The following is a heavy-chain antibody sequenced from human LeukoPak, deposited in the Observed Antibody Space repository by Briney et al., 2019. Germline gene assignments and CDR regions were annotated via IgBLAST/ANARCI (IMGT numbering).Heavy chain of an antibody. J-gene: IGHJ3*02. Sequence: GGSLRLSCAASGFTFDDYAMHWVRQAPGKGLEWVSGISWNSGSIGYADSVKGRFTISRDNAKNSLYLQMNSLRAEDMALNYCAKGITMVRGGGAFDIWGQGTMVTVSS. CDR3: AKGITMVRGGGAFDI. CDR2: ISWNSGSI. D-gene: IGHD3-10*01. V-gene: IGHV3-9*03. CDR1: GFTFDDYA.